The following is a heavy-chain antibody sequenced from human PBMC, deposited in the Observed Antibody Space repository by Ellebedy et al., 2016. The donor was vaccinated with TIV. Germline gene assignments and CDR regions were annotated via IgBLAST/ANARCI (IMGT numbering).Heavy chain of an antibody. CDR2: ISSSSNTI. J-gene: IGHJ4*02. CDR1: GFTFSSYS. CDR3: ARAPEQWLALDY. Sequence: GGSLRLXXAASGFTFSSYSMNWVRQAPGKGLEWVSYISSSSNTIYYADSVKGRFTISRDNAKNSLYLQMNSLRDEDTAVYYCARAPEQWLALDYWGQGTLVTVSS. V-gene: IGHV3-48*02. D-gene: IGHD6-19*01.